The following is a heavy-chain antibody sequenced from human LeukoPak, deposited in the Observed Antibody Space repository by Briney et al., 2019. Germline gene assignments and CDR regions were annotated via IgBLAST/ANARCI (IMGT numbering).Heavy chain of an antibody. Sequence: GGPLRLSCAASGFTFDDYAMHWVRQAPGKGLEWVSLISGDGGSTYYADSVKGRFTISRDNSKNSLYLQMNSLRTEDTALYYCAKDFLFTYYYDSSGYFDYWGQGTLVTVSS. CDR3: AKDFLFTYYYDSSGYFDY. V-gene: IGHV3-43*02. D-gene: IGHD3-22*01. CDR1: GFTFDDYA. J-gene: IGHJ4*02. CDR2: ISGDGGST.